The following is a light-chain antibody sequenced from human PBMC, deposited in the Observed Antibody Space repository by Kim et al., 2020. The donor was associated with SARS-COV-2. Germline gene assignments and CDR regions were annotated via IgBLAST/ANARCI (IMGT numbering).Light chain of an antibody. J-gene: IGLJ3*02. CDR3: QAWDSSWV. CDR1: KLGDKY. V-gene: IGLV3-1*01. Sequence: VSVSPGQTASITCSGDKLGDKYACWHQQKPGQSPVLVIYQDSKRPSGIPERFSGSNSGNTATLTISGTQAMDEADYYCQAWDSSWVFGGGTQLAVL. CDR2: QDS.